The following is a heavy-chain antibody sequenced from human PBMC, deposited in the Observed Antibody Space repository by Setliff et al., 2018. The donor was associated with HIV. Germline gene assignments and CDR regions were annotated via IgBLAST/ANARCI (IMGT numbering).Heavy chain of an antibody. CDR2: IYTSGNT. CDR3: ARRGRDGVLIVFATGFDP. CDR1: GDSISTYC. V-gene: IGHV4-4*09. J-gene: IGHJ5*02. Sequence: SETLSLTCTVSGDSISTYCWIWIRQPPGKGLEWIGNIYTSGNTYYNPSLKSRVAISVDTSENQFSLKLNSVTAADTAVYYCARRGRDGVLIVFATGFDPWGQGTLVTVSS. D-gene: IGHD2-8*01.